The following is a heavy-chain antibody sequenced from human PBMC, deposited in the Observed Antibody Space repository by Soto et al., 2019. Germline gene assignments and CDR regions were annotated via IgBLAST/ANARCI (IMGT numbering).Heavy chain of an antibody. CDR1: GGSITSDYSC. Sequence: PSETLSLTCTVSGGSITSDYSCWSWIRQPPGEGLEWIGHIFDSGTTYTNPSLRSQVATSLATSKNHFSLTLSSVTAADTAVYYCARGPSGDNFTYWGKGALVTVSS. D-gene: IGHD3-10*01. V-gene: IGHV4-30-4*01. J-gene: IGHJ4*02. CDR3: ARGPSGDNFTY. CDR2: IFDSGTT.